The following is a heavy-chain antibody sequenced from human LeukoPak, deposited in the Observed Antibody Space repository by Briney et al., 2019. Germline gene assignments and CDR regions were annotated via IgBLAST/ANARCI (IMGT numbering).Heavy chain of an antibody. V-gene: IGHV3-48*03. CDR1: GFSFSTRE. CDR2: IISSGSTI. Sequence: GGSLRLSCEASGFSFSTREMNWVRQAPGKGPERVSYIISSGSTIYYADSVQGRFTTSRDNAKNLLFLQMNSLRPEDTGVYYCARIDRDFYYMDVWGKGATVTVSS. J-gene: IGHJ6*03. D-gene: IGHD3-22*01. CDR3: ARIDRDFYYMDV.